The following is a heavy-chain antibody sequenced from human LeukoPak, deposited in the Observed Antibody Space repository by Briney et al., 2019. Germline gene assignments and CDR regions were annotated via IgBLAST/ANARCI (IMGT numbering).Heavy chain of an antibody. CDR1: GDSVSSNSVA. J-gene: IGHJ4*02. D-gene: IGHD2-21*02. CDR3: ARQTAYFDS. CDR2: TYYRSKWYN. V-gene: IGHV6-1*01. Sequence: SQTLSLTCAISGDSVSSNSVAWNWIRQSPSRGLEWLGRTYYRSKWYNHYAVSVESRITINPDTSKNQFSLQLTSATPEDAAVYYCARQTAYFDSWGQGTLVTVSS.